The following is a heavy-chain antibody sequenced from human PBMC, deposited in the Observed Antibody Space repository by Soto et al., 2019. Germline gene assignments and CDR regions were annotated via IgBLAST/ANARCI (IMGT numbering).Heavy chain of an antibody. V-gene: IGHV3-30*18. D-gene: IGHD5-18*01. CDR2: ISYDGSNK. Sequence: QVQLVESGGGVVQPGRSLRLSCAASGFTFSTYGMHWDRHAPGKGLEWGAVISYDGSNKYYADSVKGRFTISRDNSKNTLYLQMSSLRAEDTAVYYCAKGFSYSVIDYWGQGTLVTVSS. CDR3: AKGFSYSVIDY. CDR1: GFTFSTYG. J-gene: IGHJ4*02.